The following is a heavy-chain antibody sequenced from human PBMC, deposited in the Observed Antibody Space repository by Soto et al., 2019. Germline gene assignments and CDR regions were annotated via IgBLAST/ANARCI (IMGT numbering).Heavy chain of an antibody. J-gene: IGHJ6*02. V-gene: IGHV1-69*15. CDR2: IMPVFGTA. D-gene: IGHD4-17*01. Sequence: QVQLVQSGGEVEKPGSSVEVSCKASGGSLSNYGISWVRRAPGQGLEWMGRIMPVFGTANYAQKFQGRVTITADESTSIVYMDVTSLRSEDTAVYYCARGDATKIVVTTYYGMDVWGQGTTVTVSS. CDR3: ARGDATKIVVTTYYGMDV. CDR1: GGSLSNYG.